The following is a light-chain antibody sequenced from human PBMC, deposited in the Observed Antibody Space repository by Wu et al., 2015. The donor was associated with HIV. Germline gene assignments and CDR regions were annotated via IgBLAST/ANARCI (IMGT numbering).Light chain of an antibody. V-gene: IGKV1-NL1*01. Sequence: DIQMTQSPSSLSASVTDKVTITCRASQDIRNSVAWLQQRPGQASKLLLYAASTLESGIPSRFSGTGYGTDFTLTISGLQPEDFATYYCQQHSSIPFSFGQGTRLDIK. CDR3: QQHSSIPFS. CDR1: QDIRNS. J-gene: IGKJ2*03. CDR2: AAS.